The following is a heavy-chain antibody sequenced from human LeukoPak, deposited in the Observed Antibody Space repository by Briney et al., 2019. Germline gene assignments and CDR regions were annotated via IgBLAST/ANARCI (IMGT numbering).Heavy chain of an antibody. J-gene: IGHJ4*02. V-gene: IGHV3-33*08. D-gene: IGHD3-10*01. Sequence: GGPLRLSCAASGFSFSSYGMDWVRQAPGKGLEWVAVIWHDGSNRDYADSVKGRFTISRDNAKNSLYLHMNSLRAEDTAVYYCARGSGKSDYWGQGTLVTVSS. CDR3: ARGSGKSDY. CDR1: GFSFSSYG. CDR2: IWHDGSNR.